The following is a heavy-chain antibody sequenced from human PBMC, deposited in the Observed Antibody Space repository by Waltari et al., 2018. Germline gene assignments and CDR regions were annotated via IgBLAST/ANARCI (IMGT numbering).Heavy chain of an antibody. J-gene: IGHJ4*02. CDR1: GYTLNELS. CDR3: ATDQGVAGTAHNFDY. V-gene: IGHV1-24*01. Sequence: QVQLVQSGAAVKKPGASVKVSCKVSGYTLNELSMHWVSQAPGKGREGMGGFDPEDGETIYAQKFQGRVTMTEDTSTDTSYMELSSLRSEDTAVYYCATDQGVAGTAHNFDYWGQGTLVTVSS. D-gene: IGHD6-19*01. CDR2: FDPEDGET.